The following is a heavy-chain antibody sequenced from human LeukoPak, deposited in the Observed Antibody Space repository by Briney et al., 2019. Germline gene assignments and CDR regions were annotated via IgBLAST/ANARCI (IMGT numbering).Heavy chain of an antibody. V-gene: IGHV4-39*07. CDR1: GGSISSSSYY. Sequence: ASETLSLTCSVSGGSISSSSYYWGWIRQPPGKGLEWIGSIYYGGSTYYNPSLKSRVTISVDTSKNQFSLKLSSVTAADTAVYYCASCTRGYSYGRYRDRIRKFDYWGQGTLVTVSS. J-gene: IGHJ4*02. CDR2: IYYGGST. D-gene: IGHD5-18*01. CDR3: ASCTRGYSYGRYRDRIRKFDY.